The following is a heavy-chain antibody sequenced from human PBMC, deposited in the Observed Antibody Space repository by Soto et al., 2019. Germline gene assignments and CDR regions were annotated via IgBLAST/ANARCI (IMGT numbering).Heavy chain of an antibody. CDR3: ASPVAAAGTHLYCYGLDA. J-gene: IGHJ6*01. CDR1: GFTFRSYTFRSYW. Sequence: EVQLVESGGGLVQPGGSLRLSCAASGFTFRSYTFRSYWMHWVRQVPGKGLVWVSRIDSDGSSTNYADSVKGRFTISRDNAKNTVYLQMNSLRTEDTGVYYWASPVAAAGTHLYCYGLDAWGQGTTVTVSS. V-gene: IGHV3-74*01. D-gene: IGHD6-25*01. CDR2: IDSDGSST.